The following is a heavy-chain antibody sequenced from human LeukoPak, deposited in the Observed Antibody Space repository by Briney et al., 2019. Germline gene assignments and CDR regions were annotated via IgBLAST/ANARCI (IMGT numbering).Heavy chain of an antibody. CDR3: ASANYDILTGSGYYFDY. D-gene: IGHD3-9*01. J-gene: IGHJ4*02. V-gene: IGHV1-69*05. Sequence: SVKVSCKASGGTFSSYAISWVRQAPGQGLEWMGGIIPIFGTANYAQKFQSRVTITTDESTSTAYMELSSLRSEDTAVYYCASANYDILTGSGYYFDYWGQGTLVTVSS. CDR1: GGTFSSYA. CDR2: IIPIFGTA.